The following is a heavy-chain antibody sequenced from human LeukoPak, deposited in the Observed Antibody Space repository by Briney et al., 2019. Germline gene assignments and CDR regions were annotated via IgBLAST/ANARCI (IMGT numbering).Heavy chain of an antibody. Sequence: SETLSLTCTVSGGSISSYWWSWIRQPPGKGLECIGYIYYSGSTNYNPSLKSRVTISVDTSKNQFSLKLSSVTAADTAVYYRATTEPLSMIPIWGQGTMVTVSS. CDR1: GGSISSYW. J-gene: IGHJ3*02. CDR3: ATTEPLSMIPI. D-gene: IGHD3-16*01. CDR2: IYYSGST. V-gene: IGHV4-59*01.